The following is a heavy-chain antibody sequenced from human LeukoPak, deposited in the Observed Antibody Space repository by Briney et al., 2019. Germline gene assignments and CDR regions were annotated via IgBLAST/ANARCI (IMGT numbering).Heavy chain of an antibody. CDR1: GFTFSSYS. CDR2: ISSSSSTI. V-gene: IGHV3-48*01. Sequence: PGGSLRLSCAASGFTFSSYSMNWVRQAPGKGLEWVSYISSSSSTIYYADSVKGRFTISRDNAKNSLYLQMNSLRAEDTAVYYCASRNYYDSSGYGDAFDIWGQGTMVTVSS. D-gene: IGHD3-22*01. J-gene: IGHJ3*02. CDR3: ASRNYYDSSGYGDAFDI.